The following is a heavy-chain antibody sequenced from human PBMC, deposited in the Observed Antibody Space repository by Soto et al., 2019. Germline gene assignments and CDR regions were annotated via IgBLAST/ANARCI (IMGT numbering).Heavy chain of an antibody. Sequence: PGGSLRLSCAASGFTFSSYWMSWVRQAPGKGLEWVANIKQDGSEKYYVDSVKGRFTISRDNAKNSLYLQMNSLGAEDTAVYYCARDYGSGSYYWGYYYYGMDVWGQGTTVTVSS. CDR2: IKQDGSEK. D-gene: IGHD3-10*01. CDR3: ARDYGSGSYYWGYYYYGMDV. V-gene: IGHV3-7*01. J-gene: IGHJ6*02. CDR1: GFTFSSYW.